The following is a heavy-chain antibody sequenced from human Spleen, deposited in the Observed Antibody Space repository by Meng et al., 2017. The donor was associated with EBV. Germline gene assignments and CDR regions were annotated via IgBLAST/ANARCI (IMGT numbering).Heavy chain of an antibody. CDR3: VRETLTGALDY. Sequence: QLQLQESGPGLVKPSQTLSLTCTVSGGSSSSINYYWGWIRQSPGKEPEWIASVYYTGTIYYNPSLESRVSVSVDMFNNHFSLKLSSVAAADTAVYHCVRETLTGALDYWGQGALVTVSS. J-gene: IGHJ4*02. V-gene: IGHV4-39*07. D-gene: IGHD2/OR15-2a*01. CDR2: VYYTGTI. CDR1: GGSSSSINYY.